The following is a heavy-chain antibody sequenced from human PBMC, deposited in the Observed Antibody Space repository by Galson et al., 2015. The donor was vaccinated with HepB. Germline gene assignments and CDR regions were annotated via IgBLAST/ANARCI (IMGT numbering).Heavy chain of an antibody. CDR3: ARYSSTMAFDY. CDR2: INPSGGST. Sequence: SVKVSCKAPGYTFTTYYMFWVRQAPGQGLEWMGMINPSGGSTSYSQKFQGTVTMTRDTSTSTVYLELSSLRSEDTAVYYCARYSSTMAFDYWGQGTLVTVSS. CDR1: GYTFTTYY. V-gene: IGHV1-46*01. D-gene: IGHD2-2*01. J-gene: IGHJ4*02.